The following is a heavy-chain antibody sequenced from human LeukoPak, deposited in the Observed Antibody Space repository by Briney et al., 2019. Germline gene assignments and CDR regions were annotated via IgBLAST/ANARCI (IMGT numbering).Heavy chain of an antibody. CDR3: AKSSRYGTGWYGRIDY. V-gene: IGHV3-23*01. Sequence: GGSLRLSCAAFGFTFSSHAMSWVRQAPGKGLEWVSAINDGGDNKQYTDSVKGRFTISRDNSKNTLYLQMNSLRADDTAVYYCAKSSRYGTGWYGRIDYWGQGMLVTVSS. CDR2: INDGGDNK. D-gene: IGHD6-19*01. J-gene: IGHJ4*02. CDR1: GFTFSSHA.